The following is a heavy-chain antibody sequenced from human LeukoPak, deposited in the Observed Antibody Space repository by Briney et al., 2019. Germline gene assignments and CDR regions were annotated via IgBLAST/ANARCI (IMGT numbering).Heavy chain of an antibody. V-gene: IGHV3-13*01. Sequence: GSLRLSSVASGVTFCIYDMHGVCKAKGKGLEWVSTVGTALDTFYPDSVKGRFTVSRENAKNSMYLHMNSLRAGDTAVYYCVRRDSSGWRYWYFDLWGRGTLVTVSS. CDR3: VRRDSSGWRYWYFDL. CDR2: VGTALDT. CDR1: GVTFCIYD. D-gene: IGHD6-19*01. J-gene: IGHJ2*01.